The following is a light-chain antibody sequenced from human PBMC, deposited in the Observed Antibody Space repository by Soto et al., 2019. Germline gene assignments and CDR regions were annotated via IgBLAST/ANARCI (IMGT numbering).Light chain of an antibody. Sequence: DIVMTQSPLSLPVTPGEPASISCRSSQSLLHSNGYNYLDWYLQKPGQSPQLLIYLGSNRASGGPDRFSGSGSGTDVTLKISRVEAEDVGVYYCMQALQTPWTFGQGTKGEIK. CDR2: LGS. J-gene: IGKJ1*01. CDR3: MQALQTPWT. CDR1: QSLLHSNGYNY. V-gene: IGKV2-28*01.